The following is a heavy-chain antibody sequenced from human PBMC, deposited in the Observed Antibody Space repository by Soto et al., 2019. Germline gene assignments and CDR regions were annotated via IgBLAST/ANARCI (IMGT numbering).Heavy chain of an antibody. CDR3: AKSEVTDIVFFGVDV. V-gene: IGHV3-23*01. J-gene: IGHJ6*02. CDR2: ISSGGGDT. D-gene: IGHD2-21*02. CDR1: GFSFSNYA. Sequence: EVHLLESGGGLVQPGGSRRLSCAASGFSFSNYAMTWVRQAPGKGLEWVSTISSGGGDTYHADAVKGRFTISRVNTNSTLHRQMRSLRTDATAVYLWAKSEVTDIVFFGVDVLGQGNTVTASS.